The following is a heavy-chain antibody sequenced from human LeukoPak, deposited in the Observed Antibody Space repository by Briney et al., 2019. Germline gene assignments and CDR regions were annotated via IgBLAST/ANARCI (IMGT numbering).Heavy chain of an antibody. D-gene: IGHD2-15*01. CDR1: GFTFSSYS. V-gene: IGHV3-21*01. CDR3: ARETVVRWFDP. Sequence: GGSLRLSCAASGFTFSSYSMNWVRQAPGKGLEWVSSISSSSSYIYYADSVKGRFTISRDNAKNSLYLQMNSLRAEDTAVYYCARETVVRWFDPWGQGTLVTVSS. CDR2: ISSSSSYI. J-gene: IGHJ5*02.